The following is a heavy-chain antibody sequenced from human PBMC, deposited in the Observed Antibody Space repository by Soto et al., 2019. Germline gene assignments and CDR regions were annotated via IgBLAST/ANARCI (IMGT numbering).Heavy chain of an antibody. Sequence: GALRLSCAASGFTFSSYAMSWVRQAPGKGLEWVSAISGSGGSTYYADSVKGRFTITRDNSKNTLYLQMNSLRAEDTAVYYCAKDSFAVRFLEWTRYFDYWGQGTLVTVSS. CDR3: AKDSFAVRFLEWTRYFDY. V-gene: IGHV3-23*01. CDR1: GFTFSSYA. D-gene: IGHD3-3*01. J-gene: IGHJ4*02. CDR2: ISGSGGST.